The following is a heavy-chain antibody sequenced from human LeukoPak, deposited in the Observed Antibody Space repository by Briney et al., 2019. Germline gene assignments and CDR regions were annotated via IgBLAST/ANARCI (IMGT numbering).Heavy chain of an antibody. CDR3: GRAFPPLRTSSAGDL. Sequence: GGSLRLYFSASALIFRDYDMNWIRQAPGKGLEWISAISGRSSHTYYGDSVKGRFSISRNNAKNLLYLQMNGLGAEDTAVYYCGRAFPPLRTSSAGDLWGQGTLVTVSS. J-gene: IGHJ4*02. V-gene: IGHV3-21*06. CDR1: ALIFRDYD. CDR2: ISGRSSHT. D-gene: IGHD3-16*01.